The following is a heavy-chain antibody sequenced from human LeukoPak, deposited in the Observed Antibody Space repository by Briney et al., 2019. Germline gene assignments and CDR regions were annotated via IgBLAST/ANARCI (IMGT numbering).Heavy chain of an antibody. J-gene: IGHJ4*02. CDR3: ARLRLGGDCLDI. D-gene: IGHD2-21*02. V-gene: IGHV3-23*01. CDR1: GFTFSSYA. CDR2: ISGSGDST. Sequence: GGSLRLSCAASGFTFSSYAMSWVRQAPGKGLKWVSGISGSGDSTYYADSVKGRFTISRDNSKNTLYLQMNSLRAEDTAIYYCARLRLGGDCLDIWGQGTLVTVSS.